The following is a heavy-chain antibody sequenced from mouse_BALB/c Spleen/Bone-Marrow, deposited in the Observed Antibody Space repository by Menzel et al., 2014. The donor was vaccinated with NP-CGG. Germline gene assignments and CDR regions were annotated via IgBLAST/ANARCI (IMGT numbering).Heavy chain of an antibody. D-gene: IGHD1-1*01. CDR2: ISCYNGAT. CDR3: ARSEGIYYYGSSYALDY. CDR1: DYSFTDYY. J-gene: IGHJ4*01. V-gene: IGHV1S34*01. Sequence: LVKTGASVKISCKASDYSFTDYYMHWVKQTHGKSLEWIGYISCYNGATSYNQKFKGKATFTVDTSSSTAYMQFSSLTSENSAVCYCARSEGIYYYGSSYALDYWGQGTSVTVSS.